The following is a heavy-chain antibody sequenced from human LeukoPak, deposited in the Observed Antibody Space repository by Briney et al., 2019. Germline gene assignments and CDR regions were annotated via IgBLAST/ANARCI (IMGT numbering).Heavy chain of an antibody. V-gene: IGHV4-59*08. CDR3: AGLHFAAAEEFDP. CDR1: GGSINGFY. CDR2: IYYSGST. Sequence: SETLSLTCTVSGGSINGFYWSWIRQPPGKGLEWIGYIYYSGSTNYNPSPRSRVTISVDRSKNQFSLKMNSVTAADTAMYYCAGLHFAAAEEFDPWGKGTLVTVSS. J-gene: IGHJ5*02. D-gene: IGHD6-13*01.